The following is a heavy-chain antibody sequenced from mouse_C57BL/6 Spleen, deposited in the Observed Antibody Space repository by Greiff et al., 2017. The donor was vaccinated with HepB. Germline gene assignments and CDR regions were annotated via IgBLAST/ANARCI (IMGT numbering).Heavy chain of an antibody. CDR3: ARGVLRVLFDY. Sequence: VKLMESGAELVRPGASVKLSCKASGYTFTDYYINWVKQRPGQGLEWIARIYPGSGNTYYNEKFKGKATLTAEKSSSTAYMQLSSLTSEDSAVYFCARGVLRVLFDYWGQGTTLTVSS. CDR1: GYTFTDYY. CDR2: IYPGSGNT. D-gene: IGHD1-1*01. J-gene: IGHJ2*01. V-gene: IGHV1-76*01.